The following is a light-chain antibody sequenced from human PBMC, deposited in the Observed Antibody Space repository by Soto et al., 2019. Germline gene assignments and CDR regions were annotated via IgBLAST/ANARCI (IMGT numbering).Light chain of an antibody. J-gene: IGKJ5*01. CDR3: QQYDNSPIT. V-gene: IGKV3-20*01. CDR1: QSISSN. Sequence: EIVMTQSPATLSVSPGERVTLSCRASQSISSNLAWYQQKPGQAPRLLIYGASSRATGIPDRFSGTGSETDFTLTISRLEPEDFAVYYCQQYDNSPITFGQGTRLEIK. CDR2: GAS.